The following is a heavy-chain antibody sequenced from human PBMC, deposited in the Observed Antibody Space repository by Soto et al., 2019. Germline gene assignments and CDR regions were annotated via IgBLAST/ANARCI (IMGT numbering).Heavy chain of an antibody. D-gene: IGHD7-27*01. V-gene: IGHV4-34*01. CDR3: ARAATGDRPIDY. CDR1: GGSFSGYY. J-gene: IGHJ4*02. CDR2: INHSGST. Sequence: QVQLQQWGAGLLKPSETLSLTCAVYGGSFSGYYWSWIRQPPGKGLEWIGEINHSGSTNYNPSLKSRVTISVDTSKNQFSLKLSSVTAADTAVYYGARAATGDRPIDYWGQGTLVTVSS.